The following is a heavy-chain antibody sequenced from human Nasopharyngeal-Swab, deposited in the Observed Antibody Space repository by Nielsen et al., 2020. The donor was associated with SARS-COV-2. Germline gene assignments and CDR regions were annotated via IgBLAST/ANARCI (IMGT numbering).Heavy chain of an antibody. CDR2: INHSGST. V-gene: IGHV4-34*01. CDR3: ARGYGDYDY. J-gene: IGHJ4*02. D-gene: IGHD4-17*01. Sequence: WIRQPPGKRLEWIGEINHSGSTNYNPSLKSRVTISVDTSKNQFSLKLSSVTAADTAVYYCARGYGDYDYWGQGTLVTVSS.